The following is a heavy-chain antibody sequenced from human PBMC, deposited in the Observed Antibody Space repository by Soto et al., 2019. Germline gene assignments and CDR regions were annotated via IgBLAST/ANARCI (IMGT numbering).Heavy chain of an antibody. J-gene: IGHJ5*02. V-gene: IGHV4-31*03. CDR3: ARIPYTIFGPAPHNWFDP. D-gene: IGHD3-3*01. CDR1: GGSISSGGYY. Sequence: SETLSLTCTVSGGSISSGGYYWSWIRQHPGKGLEWIGYIYYSGSTYYNPSLKSRVTISVDTSKNQFSLKLSSVTAADTAVYYCARIPYTIFGPAPHNWFDPWGQGTLVTVYS. CDR2: IYYSGST.